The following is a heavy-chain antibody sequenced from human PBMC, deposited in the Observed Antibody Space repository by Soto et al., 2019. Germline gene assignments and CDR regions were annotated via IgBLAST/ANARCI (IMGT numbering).Heavy chain of an antibody. CDR1: GFTFDDYA. J-gene: IGHJ4*02. Sequence: GGSLRLSCAASGFTFDDYAMDWVRQAPGKGLEWVSGISWNSGSIGYADSVKGRFTISRDNAKNSLYLQMNSLRAEDTALYYCAKDISSSWSNFDYWGQGTLVTVSS. CDR3: AKDISSSWSNFDY. D-gene: IGHD6-13*01. CDR2: ISWNSGSI. V-gene: IGHV3-9*01.